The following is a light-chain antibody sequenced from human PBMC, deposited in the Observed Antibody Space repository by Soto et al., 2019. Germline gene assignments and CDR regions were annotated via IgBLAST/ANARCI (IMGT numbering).Light chain of an antibody. V-gene: IGKV1-33*01. Sequence: DIQMTQSPSSLSASVGDRVTITCQASHDIKDFLNWFQEKPGKAPKLLIYDASNLQTGVPSRFSGSGSGTHSTFTISSLQPEDIATYYCQRYDSPPPTFGQGTRLDIK. J-gene: IGKJ5*01. CDR2: DAS. CDR1: HDIKDF. CDR3: QRYDSPPPT.